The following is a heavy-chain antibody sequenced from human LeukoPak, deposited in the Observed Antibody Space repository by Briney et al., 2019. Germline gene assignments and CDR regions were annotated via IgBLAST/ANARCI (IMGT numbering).Heavy chain of an antibody. CDR3: ARKNTQDAFDI. Sequence: PGRSLRLSCAASGFTFSSYGMHWVRQAPGKGLEWVAVIWYDGSNDYYANSVKGRFTISRDNSKNTLYLQMNSLRAEDTAVYFYARKNTQDAFDIWGQGTMVTVSS. V-gene: IGHV3-33*01. CDR1: GFTFSSYG. J-gene: IGHJ3*02. CDR2: IWYDGSND. D-gene: IGHD2-15*01.